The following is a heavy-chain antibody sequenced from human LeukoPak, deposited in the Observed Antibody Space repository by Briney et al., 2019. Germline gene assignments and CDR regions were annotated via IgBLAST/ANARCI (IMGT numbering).Heavy chain of an antibody. Sequence: PGGSLRLSCAASGFTFSSYSMNWARQAPGKGLEWVSSISSSSSYIYYADSVKGRFTISRDNAKNSLYLQMNSLRAEDTAVYYCARDRDHSSSWFPRYYYMDVWGKGTTVTVSS. CDR1: GFTFSSYS. J-gene: IGHJ6*03. CDR3: ARDRDHSSSWFPRYYYMDV. D-gene: IGHD6-13*01. V-gene: IGHV3-21*01. CDR2: ISSSSSYI.